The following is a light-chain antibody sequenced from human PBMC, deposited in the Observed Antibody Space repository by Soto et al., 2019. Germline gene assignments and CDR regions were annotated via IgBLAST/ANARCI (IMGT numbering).Light chain of an antibody. V-gene: IGLV6-57*01. CDR3: QSYDSTLLV. CDR1: SGSIASSF. Sequence: QSVSESPGKTVTISCTRSSGSIASSFVQWYQLRPGSSPTTVIYEDDQRTAGVPDRFSGSVDTSSNSASLTISGLETEDEADYFCQSYDSTLLVFGGGTKLTVL. CDR2: EDD. J-gene: IGLJ2*01.